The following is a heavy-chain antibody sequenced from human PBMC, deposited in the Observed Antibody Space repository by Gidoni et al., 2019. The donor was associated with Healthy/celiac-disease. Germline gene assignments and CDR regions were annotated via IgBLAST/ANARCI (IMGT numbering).Heavy chain of an antibody. CDR3: ARASYYYGSGSYYNVVDWFDP. D-gene: IGHD3-10*01. Sequence: QVQLVESGGGVVQPGRSLRLSCAASGFTFSSYAMHWVRQAPGKGLEWVAVISYDGSNKDYADSVKGRFTISRDNSKNTLYLQMNSLRAEDTAVYYCARASYYYGSGSYYNVVDWFDPWGQGTLVTVSS. CDR1: GFTFSSYA. CDR2: ISYDGSNK. V-gene: IGHV3-30*04. J-gene: IGHJ5*02.